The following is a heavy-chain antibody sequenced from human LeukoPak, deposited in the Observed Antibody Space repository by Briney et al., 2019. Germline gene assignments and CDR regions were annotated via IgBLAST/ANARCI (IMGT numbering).Heavy chain of an antibody. J-gene: IGHJ4*02. CDR3: AHKVDSNWYGV. CDR2: IYWDDDK. CDR1: GYSVSTSGVA. Sequence: SGPTLVNPTQTPTLTCTLSGYSVSTSGVAVGWIRQPPGKALEWLALIYWDDDKRYSPSLKSRLTITKDTSKNQVVLTMTNMDPVDTATYYCAHKVDSNWYGVWGQGTLVTVSS. D-gene: IGHD6-13*01. V-gene: IGHV2-5*02.